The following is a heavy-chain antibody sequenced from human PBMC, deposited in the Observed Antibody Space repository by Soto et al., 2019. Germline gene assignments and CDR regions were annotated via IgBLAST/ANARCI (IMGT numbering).Heavy chain of an antibody. D-gene: IGHD3-16*01. J-gene: IGHJ6*02. Sequence: SETLSLTCTVSGGSISSGGYYWSWIRQHPGKGLEWIGYIYYSGSTYYNPSLKSRVTISVDTSKNQFSLKLSSVTAADTAVYYCAREGAVEVDYYYGMDVWGQGTTVTVSS. CDR2: IYYSGST. CDR3: AREGAVEVDYYYGMDV. V-gene: IGHV4-31*03. CDR1: GGSISSGGYY.